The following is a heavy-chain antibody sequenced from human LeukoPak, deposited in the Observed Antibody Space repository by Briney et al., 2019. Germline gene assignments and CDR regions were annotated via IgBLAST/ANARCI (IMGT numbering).Heavy chain of an antibody. CDR2: IIPIFGTA. V-gene: IGHV1-69*13. D-gene: IGHD1-26*01. J-gene: IGHJ4*02. CDR3: ATPRYSGSYYELDY. Sequence: GASVKVSCKASGGTFSSYAISWVRQAPGQGLEWMGGIIPIFGTANYAQKFQGRVTITADESTSTAYMELSSLRSEDTAVYYCATPRYSGSYYELDYWGQGTLVTVSS. CDR1: GGTFSSYA.